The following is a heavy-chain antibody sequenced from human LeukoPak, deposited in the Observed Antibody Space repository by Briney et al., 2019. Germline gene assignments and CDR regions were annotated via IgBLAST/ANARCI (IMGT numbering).Heavy chain of an antibody. D-gene: IGHD2-2*02. CDR3: AKDRRGYCSSTSCYSPFDY. CDR2: ISYDGSNK. J-gene: IGHJ4*02. CDR1: GFTFGSYD. Sequence: GGSLRLSCAASGFTFGSYDIHWVRQAPGKGLEWVAVISYDGSNKYYADSVKGRFTISRDNSKNTLYLQMNSLRAEDTAVYYCAKDRRGYCSSTSCYSPFDYWGQGTLVTVSS. V-gene: IGHV3-30*18.